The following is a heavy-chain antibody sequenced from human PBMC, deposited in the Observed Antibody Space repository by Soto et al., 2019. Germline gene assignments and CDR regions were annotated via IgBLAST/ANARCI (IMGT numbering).Heavy chain of an antibody. V-gene: IGHV4-31*03. Sequence: QVQLQESGPGLVKPSQTLTLTCSVSGGYISSGGYHWSWIRQHPGKGLEWIGYIYYSGNTYYNPSLKSRVAFFVDTSKNQFSLNVTSVPAADTAVYSCARAVGAYYYDESGFYYLDYWGQGTLVTVSS. CDR3: ARAVGAYYYDESGFYYLDY. CDR1: GGYISSGGYH. CDR2: IYYSGNT. J-gene: IGHJ4*02. D-gene: IGHD3-22*01.